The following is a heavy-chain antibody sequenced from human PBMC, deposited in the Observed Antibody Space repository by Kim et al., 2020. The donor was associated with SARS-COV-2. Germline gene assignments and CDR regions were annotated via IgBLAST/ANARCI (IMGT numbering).Heavy chain of an antibody. Sequence: SETLSLTCAVYGGSFSGYYWSWIRQPPGKGLEWIGEINHSGSTNYNPSLKSRVTISVDTSKNQFSLKLSSVTAADTAVYYCARVRRPYYYYVSSGNFDYWGQGTLVTVSS. CDR3: ARVRRPYYYYVSSGNFDY. J-gene: IGHJ4*02. CDR2: INHSGST. CDR1: GGSFSGYY. V-gene: IGHV4-34*01. D-gene: IGHD3-22*01.